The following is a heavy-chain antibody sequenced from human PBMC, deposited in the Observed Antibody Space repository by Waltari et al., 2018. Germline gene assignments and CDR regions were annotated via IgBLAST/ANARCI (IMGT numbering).Heavy chain of an antibody. CDR2: IWYDGSNK. CDR3: ARGDGGSGLGASDI. V-gene: IGHV3-33*01. D-gene: IGHD3-3*01. Sequence: QVQLVESGGGVVQSGWSLRRSCVGSGFTLRIPGLTCVRQAPGKGLEWVAVIWYDGSNKNYVDSVKGRFTISRDNSKNTMYLEMNRLRAEDTAVYFCARGDGGSGLGASDIWGQGTMVTVSS. CDR1: GFTLRIPG. J-gene: IGHJ3*02.